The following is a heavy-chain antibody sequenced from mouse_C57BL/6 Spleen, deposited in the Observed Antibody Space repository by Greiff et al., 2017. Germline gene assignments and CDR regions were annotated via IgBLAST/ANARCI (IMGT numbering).Heavy chain of an antibody. CDR2: FHPYNDDT. CDR3: ARGDYDVGDAMDY. D-gene: IGHD2-4*01. CDR1: GYTFTTYP. J-gene: IGHJ4*01. V-gene: IGHV1-47*01. Sequence: VQLKESGAELVKPGASVKMSCKASGYTFTTYPIEWMKQNHGKSLEWIGNFHPYNDDTKYNEKFKGKATLTVEKSSSTVYLELSRLTSEDSAVYYCARGDYDVGDAMDYWGQGTSVTVSS.